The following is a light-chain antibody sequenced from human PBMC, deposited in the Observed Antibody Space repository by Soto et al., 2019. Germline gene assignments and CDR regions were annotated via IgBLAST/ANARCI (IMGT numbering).Light chain of an antibody. CDR2: KAS. CDR1: QSISSW. Sequence: DIQMTQTPSPPSASVGDRVTIPCRASQSISSWLAWYQQKPGKAPKLLIYKASSLESGVPSRFSGSGSGTEFTLTISSLQPDDFATYYCQQYNSYSLTFGQGTKVDI. V-gene: IGKV1-5*03. J-gene: IGKJ1*01. CDR3: QQYNSYSLT.